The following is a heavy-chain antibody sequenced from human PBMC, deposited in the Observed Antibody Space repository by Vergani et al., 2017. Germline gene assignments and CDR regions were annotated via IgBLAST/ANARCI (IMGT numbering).Heavy chain of an antibody. CDR1: GGSISSYY. D-gene: IGHD2-15*01. J-gene: IGHJ6*03. CDR2: IYYSGST. CDR3: ARGVGGLDCSGGSCFGCYMDV. Sequence: QVQLQESGPGLVKPSQTLSLTCTVSGGSISSYYWSWIRQPPGKGLEWIGYIYYSGSTNYNPSLKSRVTISVDTSKNQFSLKLSSVTAADTAVYYCARGVGGLDCSGGSCFGCYMDVWGKGTTVTVSS. V-gene: IGHV4-59*12.